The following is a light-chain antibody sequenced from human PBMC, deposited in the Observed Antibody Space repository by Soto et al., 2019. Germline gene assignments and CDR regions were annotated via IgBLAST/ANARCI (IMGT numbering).Light chain of an antibody. Sequence: EIVMTQSPATLSVSPGERATLSCRASQSVSSNLAWYQQKPGQAPRLLIYGASTRPTGIPARFSGSRSGTEFTLTINSLQSEDFAVYYCQHYNNLPRTFGQGTKVEIK. CDR2: GAS. CDR1: QSVSSN. V-gene: IGKV3-15*01. J-gene: IGKJ1*01. CDR3: QHYNNLPRT.